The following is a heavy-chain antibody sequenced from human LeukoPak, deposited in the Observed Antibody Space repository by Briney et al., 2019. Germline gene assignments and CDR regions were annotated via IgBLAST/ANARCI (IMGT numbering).Heavy chain of an antibody. D-gene: IGHD3-10*01. CDR3: ARVSPITMVRGVIHYYYYYMDV. Sequence: GGSLRLSCAASGSTFSSYWMSWVRQAPGKGLEWVANIKQDGSEKYYVDSVKGRFTISRDNAKNSLYLQMNSLRAEDTAVYYCARVSPITMVRGVIHYYYYYMDVWGKGTTVTVSS. J-gene: IGHJ6*03. CDR2: IKQDGSEK. V-gene: IGHV3-7*01. CDR1: GSTFSSYW.